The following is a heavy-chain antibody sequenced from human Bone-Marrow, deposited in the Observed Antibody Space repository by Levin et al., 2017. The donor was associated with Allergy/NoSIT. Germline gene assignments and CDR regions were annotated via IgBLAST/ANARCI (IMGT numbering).Heavy chain of an antibody. CDR2: VSYSGIT. J-gene: IGHJ3*02. CDR3: VRGITVFGVVLAVNDAFDI. D-gene: IGHD3-3*01. CDR1: GGSISSGVYF. V-gene: IGHV4-31*03. Sequence: LRLSCTVSGGSISSGVYFWSWIRQLPGKGLEWIGYVSYSGITFYNQSLKSRVTISGDTSKNLFSLNLSSVTAADTAVYYCVRGITVFGVVLAVNDAFDIWGQGTMVTVSS.